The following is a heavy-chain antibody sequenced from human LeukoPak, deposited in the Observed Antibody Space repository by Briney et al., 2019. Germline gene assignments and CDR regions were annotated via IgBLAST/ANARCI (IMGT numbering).Heavy chain of an antibody. J-gene: IGHJ5*02. CDR3: ARDLDYYGSGGNWFDP. Sequence: GSPVKVSCKASGGTFSSYAISWVRQAPGQGLEWMGGIIPIFGTANYAQKFQGRVTITTDESTSTAYMELSSLRSEDTAVYYCARDLDYYGSGGNWFDPWGQGTLVTVSS. D-gene: IGHD3-10*01. CDR1: GGTFSSYA. V-gene: IGHV1-69*05. CDR2: IIPIFGTA.